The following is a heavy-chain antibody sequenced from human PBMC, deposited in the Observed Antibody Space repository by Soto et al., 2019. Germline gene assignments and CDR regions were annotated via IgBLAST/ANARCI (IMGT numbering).Heavy chain of an antibody. Sequence: ASVKVSCKASGYTFTRYGMHWVRQAPGQRLEWMGWINAGNGNRKYSQKFQGRVTVTRDTSASTAYMELSSLRSEDTAVYYWARGESFHLLAHYWGQVTLVTVSS. J-gene: IGHJ4*02. CDR2: INAGNGNR. V-gene: IGHV1-3*01. D-gene: IGHD3-3*01. CDR3: ARGESFHLLAHY. CDR1: GYTFTRYG.